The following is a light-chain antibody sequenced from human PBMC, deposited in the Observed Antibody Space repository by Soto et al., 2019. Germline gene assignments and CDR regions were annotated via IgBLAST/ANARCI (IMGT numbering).Light chain of an antibody. CDR1: QSISSW. CDR2: DAS. J-gene: IGKJ2*01. V-gene: IGKV1-5*01. Sequence: DIQMTQSPSTLSASVGDRVTITCRASQSISSWLAWYQQKPGKAPKLLIYDASSLESGVPSRFSGSGSGTEFNLTISSLQPDDFATYDCQQYNSYRFTFGQGTKLEIK. CDR3: QQYNSYRFT.